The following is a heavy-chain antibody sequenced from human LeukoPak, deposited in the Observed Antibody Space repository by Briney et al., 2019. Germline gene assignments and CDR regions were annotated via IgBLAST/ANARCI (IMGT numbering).Heavy chain of an antibody. D-gene: IGHD3-10*01. V-gene: IGHV3-48*02. Sequence: PGGSLRLSCAASGFTFSSYSMNWVRQAPGQGLEWVSYISGGSGTIYYADSVKGRFTISRDNAKNSLYLEMNSLRDEDTAVYYCATYYYGSDVYFQHWGQGTLVTVSS. CDR1: GFTFSSYS. CDR3: ATYYYGSDVYFQH. J-gene: IGHJ1*01. CDR2: ISGGSGTI.